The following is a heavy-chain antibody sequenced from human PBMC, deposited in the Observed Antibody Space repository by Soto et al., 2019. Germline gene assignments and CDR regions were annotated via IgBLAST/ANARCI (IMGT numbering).Heavy chain of an antibody. CDR3: AKDANIVVVAGAKGGMDV. CDR2: INPNSGGT. Sequence: ASVKVSCRASGYTFTDYYMHWVRQAPGQGLEWMGCINPNSGGTNYAQKFQGRVTMTRVTSIRTAYMELSSLRSDDTALYYCAKDANIVVVAGAKGGMDVFGQGTTVTFCS. V-gene: IGHV1-2*02. J-gene: IGHJ6*02. D-gene: IGHD2-2*01. CDR1: GYTFTDYY.